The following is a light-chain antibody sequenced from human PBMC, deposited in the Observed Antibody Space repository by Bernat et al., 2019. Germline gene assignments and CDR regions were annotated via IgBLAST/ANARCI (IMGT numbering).Light chain of an antibody. CDR3: SSYAGSNNYV. CDR2: EVT. CDR1: SSDVRGYNY. V-gene: IGLV2-8*01. J-gene: IGLJ1*01. Sequence: QSALTQPRSVSGSPGQSVTISCTGTSSDVRGYNYVSWYQQHPGKAPKLMISEVTKRPSGVPDRFSGSKSGNTASLTVSGLQAEDEADYYCSSYAGSNNYVFGTGTKVTVL.